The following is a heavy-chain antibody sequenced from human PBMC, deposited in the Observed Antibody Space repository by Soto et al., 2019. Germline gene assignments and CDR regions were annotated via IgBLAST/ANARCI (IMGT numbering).Heavy chain of an antibody. Sequence: SETLSLICAVYGGSFSGYYWSWIRQPPGKGLEWIGEINHSGSTNYNPSLKSRVTISVDTSKNQFSLKLSSVTAADTAVYYCATLDGYTGFFDYWGQGTLVTVSS. J-gene: IGHJ4*02. CDR2: INHSGST. CDR1: GGSFSGYY. D-gene: IGHD3-9*01. CDR3: ATLDGYTGFFDY. V-gene: IGHV4-34*01.